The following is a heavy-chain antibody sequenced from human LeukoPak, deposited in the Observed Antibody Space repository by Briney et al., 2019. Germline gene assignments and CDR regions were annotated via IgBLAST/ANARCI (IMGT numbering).Heavy chain of an antibody. CDR1: GYTFINYG. V-gene: IGHV1-18*01. Sequence: GASVKVSCKASGYTFINYGINWVRQAPGQGLEWMGWISAYNGNTNYAQSLQGRVTMTTDTSTSTVYMEMRSLTSDDTAVYYCARDLSNDYGGNPPRGFDPWGQGTLVTVSS. CDR3: ARDLSNDYGGNPPRGFDP. D-gene: IGHD4-23*01. J-gene: IGHJ5*02. CDR2: ISAYNGNT.